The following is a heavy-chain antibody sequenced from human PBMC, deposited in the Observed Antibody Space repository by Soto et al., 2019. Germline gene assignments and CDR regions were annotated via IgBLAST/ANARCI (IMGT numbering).Heavy chain of an antibody. CDR1: GFSLSTSGVG. V-gene: IGHV2-5*01. Sequence: SGPTLVNPTQTLTLTCTFSGFSLSTSGVGVGWIRQPPGKALEWLALIYWNDDKRYSPSLKSRLTITKDTSKNQVVLTMTNMDPVDTATYYCAHADLTGGDYYDFWSGYLWFVPWGQGTLVTVSS. J-gene: IGHJ5*02. CDR2: IYWNDDK. CDR3: AHADLTGGDYYDFWSGYLWFVP. D-gene: IGHD3-3*01.